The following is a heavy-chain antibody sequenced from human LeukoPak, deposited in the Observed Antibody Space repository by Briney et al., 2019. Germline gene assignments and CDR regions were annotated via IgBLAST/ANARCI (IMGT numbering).Heavy chain of an antibody. V-gene: IGHV3-48*03. CDR1: GFDLSTYE. Sequence: GSLRLSCAASGFDLSTYEMNWVRQAPGKGLEWIADITISGHTKNYADSVKGRFTISRDNARTSLYLQMNSLRVEDTGVYYCARGDPHADLWGQGTLVTVSS. CDR3: ARGDPHADL. J-gene: IGHJ5*02. CDR2: ITISGHTK.